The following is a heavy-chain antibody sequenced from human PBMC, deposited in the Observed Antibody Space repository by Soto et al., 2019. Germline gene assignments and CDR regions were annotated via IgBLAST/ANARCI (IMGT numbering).Heavy chain of an antibody. D-gene: IGHD2-21*01. V-gene: IGHV4-31*03. CDR2: IHNSGST. Sequence: PSETLSLTCSVSGASIYNGGYFWSWIRQSPGKGLEWIGHIHNSGSTYYNPSLKSRVTISVDTSKNQFSLKLSSVTAADTAVYYCAASCVGCGGFNYYGMDVWGQGTTVTVSS. CDR1: GASIYNGGYF. CDR3: AASCVGCGGFNYYGMDV. J-gene: IGHJ6*02.